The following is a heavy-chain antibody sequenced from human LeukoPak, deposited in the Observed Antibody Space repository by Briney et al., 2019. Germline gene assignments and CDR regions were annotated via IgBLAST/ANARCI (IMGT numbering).Heavy chain of an antibody. CDR2: INPSGGNT. J-gene: IGHJ5*02. D-gene: IGHD1-26*01. Sequence: ASVTVSCKGSGHTFTSYYMHWVRQAPGQGLEWMGIINPSGGNTRYAQKFQGRVTMTRDTSTSTVYMEVSSLRSEDTAMYYCARDPVPSYSGRYNNWFDPWGQGTLVTVSS. CDR3: ARDPVPSYSGRYNNWFDP. CDR1: GHTFTSYY. V-gene: IGHV1-46*01.